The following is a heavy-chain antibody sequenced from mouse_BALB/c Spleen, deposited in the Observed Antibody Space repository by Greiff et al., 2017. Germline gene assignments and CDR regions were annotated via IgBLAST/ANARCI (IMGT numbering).Heavy chain of an antibody. J-gene: IGHJ2*01. CDR1: GYSFTDYI. CDR2: INPYYGST. V-gene: IGHV1-39*01. CDR3: ARGSFDY. Sequence: VQLQQTGPELVKPGASVKISCKASGYSFTDYIMLWVKQSHGKSLEWIGNINPYYGSTSYNLKFKGKATLTVDKSSSTAYMQLNSLTSEDSAVYYCARGSFDYWGQGTTLTVSS.